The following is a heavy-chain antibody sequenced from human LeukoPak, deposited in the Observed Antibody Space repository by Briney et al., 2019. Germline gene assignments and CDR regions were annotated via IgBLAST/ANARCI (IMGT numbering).Heavy chain of an antibody. CDR3: ARLGYFDWLDDY. CDR2: IYYSGST. CDR1: GGSISSSSYY. Sequence: KPSETLSLTCTVSGGSISSSSYYWGWIRQPPGKGLEWIGSIYYSGSTYYNPSLKSRVTISVDTSKNQFSLKLSSVTAADTAVYYCARLGYFDWLDDYWGQGTLVTASS. D-gene: IGHD3-9*01. V-gene: IGHV4-39*01. J-gene: IGHJ4*02.